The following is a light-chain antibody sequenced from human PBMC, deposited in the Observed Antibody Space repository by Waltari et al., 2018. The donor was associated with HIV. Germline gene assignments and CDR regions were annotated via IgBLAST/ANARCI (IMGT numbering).Light chain of an antibody. CDR1: SSNIRSNT. V-gene: IGLV1-44*01. J-gene: IGLJ3*02. CDR3: AAWDDSLNGWV. Sequence: QSVLTQPPSASGTPGQRVTISCSGSSSNIRSNTVSWYQQLPGTAPKLLIYSNAQRPSGVPGRFSGAKSGTSASLAISGLQSEDEADYYCAAWDDSLNGWVFGGGTKLTVL. CDR2: SNA.